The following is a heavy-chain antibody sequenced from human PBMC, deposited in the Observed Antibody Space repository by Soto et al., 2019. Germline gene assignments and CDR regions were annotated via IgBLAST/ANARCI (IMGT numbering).Heavy chain of an antibody. J-gene: IGHJ6*02. D-gene: IGHD6-13*01. CDR1: GGSISSSSYY. CDR3: ARDSSWYDYYYGMDV. V-gene: IGHV4-39*07. CDR2: INHSGST. Sequence: SETLSLPCTGSGGSISSSSYYLSWIRQPPGKGLEWIGEINHSGSTNYNPSLKSRVTISVDTSKNQFSLKLSSVTAADTAVYYCARDSSWYDYYYGMDVWGQGTTVTVSS.